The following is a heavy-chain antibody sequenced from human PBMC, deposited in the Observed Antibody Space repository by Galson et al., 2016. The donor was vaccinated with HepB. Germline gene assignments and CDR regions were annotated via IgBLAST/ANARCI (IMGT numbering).Heavy chain of an antibody. D-gene: IGHD5-12*01. V-gene: IGHV3-9*01. CDR3: AKDLVATKFEGFDF. CDR1: GFIFDDYV. CDR2: ISWNSGSI. J-gene: IGHJ4*02. Sequence: SLRLSCAASGFIFDDYVMHWVRQGPGKGLEWVAGISWNSGSIAYAASVKGRFTVSRDNARNSLYLQMKSLTAEDTALYFCAKDLVATKFEGFDFWGQGTLVIVSS.